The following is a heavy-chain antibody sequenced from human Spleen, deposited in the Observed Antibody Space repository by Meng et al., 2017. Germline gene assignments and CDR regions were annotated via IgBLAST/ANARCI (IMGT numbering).Heavy chain of an antibody. V-gene: IGHV4-34*01. D-gene: IGHD3-16*02. CDR3: ARYNYRYSGNWFDP. CDR1: GGSFSGYY. CDR2: INHSGST. Sequence: QVQLQQGGAGLLKPSETLSLTCAGYGGSFSGYYWSWIRQPPGKGLEWIGEINHSGSTNYNPSLKSRVTISLDQSKNQFSLKLSSVTAADTAVYYCARYNYRYSGNWFDPWGQGTLVTVSS. J-gene: IGHJ5*02.